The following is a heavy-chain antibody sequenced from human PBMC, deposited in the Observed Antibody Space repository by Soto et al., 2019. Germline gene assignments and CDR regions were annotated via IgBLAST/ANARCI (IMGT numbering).Heavy chain of an antibody. Sequence: SEKQSVTGTGHGGSRSRRGYYWGWIRQPPGKGVEWIGSIYYSGSTYYNPSLKSRVTISVDTSKNQFSLKLSSVTAADTAVYYCARHLHYGGNTFWDYWGQGTLVTVS. J-gene: IGHJ4*02. CDR3: ARHLHYGGNTFWDY. CDR2: IYYSGST. V-gene: IGHV4-39*01. D-gene: IGHD4-17*01. CDR1: GGSRSRRGYY.